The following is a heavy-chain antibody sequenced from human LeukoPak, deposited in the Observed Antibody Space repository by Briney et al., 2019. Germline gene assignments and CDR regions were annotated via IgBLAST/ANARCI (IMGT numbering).Heavy chain of an antibody. V-gene: IGHV4-31*03. CDR3: ARVWYYDSSGKPHDAFDI. Sequence: SETLSLTCTVSGGSISSGGYYWSWIRQHPGKGLEWIGYIYYSGSTYYNPSLKSRVTISVDTSKNQFSLKLSSVTAADTAVYYCARVWYYDSSGKPHDAFDIWGQGTMLTVSS. J-gene: IGHJ3*02. CDR1: GGSISSGGYY. D-gene: IGHD3-22*01. CDR2: IYYSGST.